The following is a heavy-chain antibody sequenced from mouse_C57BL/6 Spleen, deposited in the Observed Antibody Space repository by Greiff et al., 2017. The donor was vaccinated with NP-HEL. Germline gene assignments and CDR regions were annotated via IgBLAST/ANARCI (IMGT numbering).Heavy chain of an antibody. CDR3: ARGSSGYDFDY. CDR1: GYTFTSYG. J-gene: IGHJ2*01. V-gene: IGHV1-81*01. D-gene: IGHD3-2*02. Sequence: LVESGAELARPGASVKLSCKASGYTFTSYGISWVKQRTGQGLEWIGEIYPRSGNTYYNEKFKGKATLTADKSSSTAYMELRSLTSEDSAVYFCARGSSGYDFDYWGQGTTLTVSS. CDR2: IYPRSGNT.